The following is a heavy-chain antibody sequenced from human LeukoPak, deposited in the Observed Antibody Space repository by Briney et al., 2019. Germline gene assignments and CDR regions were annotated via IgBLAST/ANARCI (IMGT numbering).Heavy chain of an antibody. CDR2: IRYDGSNK. D-gene: IGHD3-3*01. V-gene: IGHV3-30*02. CDR3: AKERDFWSGYSRSGFRSLDY. Sequence: PGGSLRLSCAASGFTFSSYWMHWVRQAPGKGLEWVAFIRYDGSNKYYADSVKGRFTISRDNSKNTLYLQMNSLRAEDTAVYYCAKERDFWSGYSRSGFRSLDYWGQGTLVTVSS. CDR1: GFTFSSYW. J-gene: IGHJ4*02.